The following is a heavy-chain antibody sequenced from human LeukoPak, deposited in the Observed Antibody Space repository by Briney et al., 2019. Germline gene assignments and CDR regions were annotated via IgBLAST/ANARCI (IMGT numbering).Heavy chain of an antibody. Sequence: GGSLRLSCSASGFTFSSYGTHWVRQAPGKGLEWVALISYDGTDKYYADSVKGRFTISRDNSKNTLYLQMNSLRAEDTAVYYCAKLDYYDTSVYYYDYFDYWGQGTLVTVSS. V-gene: IGHV3-30*18. CDR2: ISYDGTDK. J-gene: IGHJ4*02. CDR3: AKLDYYDTSVYYYDYFDY. CDR1: GFTFSSYG. D-gene: IGHD3-22*01.